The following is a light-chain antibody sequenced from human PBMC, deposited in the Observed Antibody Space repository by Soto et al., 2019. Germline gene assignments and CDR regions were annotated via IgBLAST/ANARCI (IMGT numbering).Light chain of an antibody. Sequence: QSALTQPASVSGSPGQSITISCTGTSSDVGKYNLVSWYQQHPGKAPKLLISEVTKRPSGVSNHFSGSKSGNTASLTISGLQAEDEADYYCCSYALSSTYFFGAGTKLTVL. CDR3: CSYALSSTYF. J-gene: IGLJ1*01. CDR1: SSDVGKYNL. V-gene: IGLV2-23*02. CDR2: EVT.